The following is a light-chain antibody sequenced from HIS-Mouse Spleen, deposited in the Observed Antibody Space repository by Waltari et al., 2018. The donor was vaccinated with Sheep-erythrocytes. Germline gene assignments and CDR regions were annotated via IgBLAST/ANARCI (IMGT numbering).Light chain of an antibody. CDR1: SSDVGGYNY. CDR3: CSYAGSYNHV. Sequence: QSALTQPRSVSGSPGQSVTISCTGTSSDVGGYNYVPWYQQHPGKAPKLMIYDVSKRPSGVPDRFSGSKSGNTASLIISGLQAEDEADYYCCSYAGSYNHVFATGTKVTVL. J-gene: IGLJ1*01. CDR2: DVS. V-gene: IGLV2-11*01.